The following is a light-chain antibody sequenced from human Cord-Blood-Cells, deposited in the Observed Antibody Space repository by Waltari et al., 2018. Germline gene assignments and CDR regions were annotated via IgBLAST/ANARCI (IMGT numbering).Light chain of an antibody. CDR1: SSDVGSYNL. CDR3: CSYAGSRV. V-gene: IGLV2-23*02. CDR2: EVS. Sequence: QSALTQPASVSGSPGQSITISCTGTSSDVGSYNLVSWYQQHPGKAPKLMIYEVSKRPSGVSNRFSGSKSGNTASLKISGLQAEDEADYYCCSYAGSRVFGGGTKLTVL. J-gene: IGLJ3*02.